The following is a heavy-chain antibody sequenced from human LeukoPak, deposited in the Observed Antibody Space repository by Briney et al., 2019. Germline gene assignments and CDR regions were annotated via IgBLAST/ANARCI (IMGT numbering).Heavy chain of an antibody. CDR2: INPNSGGT. Sequence: ASVKVSCKASGYTFTGYYMHWVRQAPGQGLEWMGWINPNSGGTNYAQKFQGRVTMTRDTSISTAYMELSRLRSGDTAVYYCARGTRDGYNSTLYYFDYWGQGTLVTVSS. CDR1: GYTFTGYY. V-gene: IGHV1-2*02. D-gene: IGHD5-24*01. J-gene: IGHJ4*02. CDR3: ARGTRDGYNSTLYYFDY.